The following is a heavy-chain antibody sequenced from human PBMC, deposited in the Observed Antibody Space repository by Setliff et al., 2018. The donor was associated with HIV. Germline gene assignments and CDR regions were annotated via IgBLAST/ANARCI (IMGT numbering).Heavy chain of an antibody. CDR3: ARDGPGAVAGRGAFDI. CDR2: MNPNSGNT. V-gene: IGHV1-8*02. D-gene: IGHD6-19*01. J-gene: IGHJ3*02. CDR1: GYTFTSYY. Sequence: ASVKVSCKASGYTFTSYYMHWVRQAPGQGLEWMGWMNPNSGNTGYAQKFQGRVTMTRNTSISTAYMELSSLRSEDTAMYYCARDGPGAVAGRGAFDIWGQGTMVTVSS.